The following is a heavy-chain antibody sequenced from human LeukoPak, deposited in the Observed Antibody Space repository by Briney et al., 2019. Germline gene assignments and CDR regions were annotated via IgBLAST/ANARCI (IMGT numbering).Heavy chain of an antibody. D-gene: IGHD2-21*01. J-gene: IGHJ2*01. CDR2: INAGNGNT. CDR3: ARDPLLRWIPWYPDL. Sequence: ASVKVSCKASGYTFTSYAMHWVRQAPGQRLEWMGWINAGNGNTKYSQKFQGRVTITRDTSASTAYMELSSLRSEDTAVYYCARDPLLRWIPWYPDLWGRGTLVTVSS. CDR1: GYTFTSYA. V-gene: IGHV1-3*01.